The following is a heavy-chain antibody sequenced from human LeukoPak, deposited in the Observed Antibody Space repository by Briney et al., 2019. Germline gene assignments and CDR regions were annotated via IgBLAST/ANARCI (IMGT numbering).Heavy chain of an antibody. V-gene: IGHV3-53*01. Sequence: GGSLRLSCAASGFTVSGTYMSWVRQAPGKGLEWVSVIYSAGDTFSADSVKGRFTISRDNSKNTVYLQMNSLRAEDTAVYYCARAGYDSSGFDYWGQGTLVTVSS. J-gene: IGHJ4*02. CDR2: IYSAGDT. CDR3: ARAGYDSSGFDY. CDR1: GFTVSGTY. D-gene: IGHD3-22*01.